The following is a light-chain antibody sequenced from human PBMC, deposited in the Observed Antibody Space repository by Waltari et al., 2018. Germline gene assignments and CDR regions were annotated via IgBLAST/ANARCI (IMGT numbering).Light chain of an antibody. CDR3: CSYAGSRNMI. V-gene: IGLV2-23*02. Sequence: QSALTQPASVSGSPGHSVNISCTGSSRDVGDYKLVSRYQQHPGKAPKFIIFEVNKRPSGISNRFSGSKSGNTASLTISGLQPEDEADYYCCSYAGSRNMIFGGGTKLTVL. J-gene: IGLJ2*01. CDR2: EVN. CDR1: SRDVGDYKL.